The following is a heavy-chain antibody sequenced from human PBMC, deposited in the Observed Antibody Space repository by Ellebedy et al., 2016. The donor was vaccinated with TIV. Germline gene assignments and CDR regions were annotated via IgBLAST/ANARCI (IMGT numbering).Heavy chain of an antibody. D-gene: IGHD3-22*01. CDR3: ARTSYYDSSGYPLFDY. Sequence: MPSETLSLTCTVSAGSISNYYWSWIRQPPGKGLEWIGYIYYSGSTNYNPSLKSRVPMSVDSSSTQFSLKLSSVTAADTAVFYCARTSYYDSSGYPLFDYWGQGTLVTVSS. J-gene: IGHJ4*02. CDR1: AGSISNYY. CDR2: IYYSGST. V-gene: IGHV4-59*08.